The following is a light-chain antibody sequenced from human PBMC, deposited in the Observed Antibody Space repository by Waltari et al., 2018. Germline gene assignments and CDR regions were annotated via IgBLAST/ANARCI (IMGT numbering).Light chain of an antibody. CDR2: AAS. CDR3: QQSYSTPNT. CDR1: QSISSY. J-gene: IGKJ2*01. V-gene: IGKV1-39*01. Sequence: DIQMTQSPSSLSASVGDRFTITCRASQSISSYLNWYQQKPGKAPKLLIYAASSLQSGVPSRFSGSGSGTDFTLTISSLQPEDFATYYCQQSYSTPNTFGQGTKLEIK.